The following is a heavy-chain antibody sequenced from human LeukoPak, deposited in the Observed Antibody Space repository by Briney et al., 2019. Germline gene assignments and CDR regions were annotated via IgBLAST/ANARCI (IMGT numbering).Heavy chain of an antibody. J-gene: IGHJ4*02. CDR3: ATSKYSGSY. CDR1: GFTFSSYA. V-gene: IGHV3-23*01. D-gene: IGHD1-26*01. Sequence: GGSLRLSCAASGFTFSSYAMSWVRQAPGKGLEWVSAISGSGGRIYYGASVRGRFTISRDNSKNTLNLQMNSLRAEDTAVYYCATSKYSGSYWGQGTLVTVSS. CDR2: ISGSGGRI.